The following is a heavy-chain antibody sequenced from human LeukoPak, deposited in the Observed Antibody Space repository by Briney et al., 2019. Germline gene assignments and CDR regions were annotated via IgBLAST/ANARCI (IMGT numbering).Heavy chain of an antibody. J-gene: IGHJ4*02. CDR2: MNPNSGNT. Sequence: ASVKVSCKASGYTFTSYDINWVRQATGQGLEWMGWMNPNSGNTGYAQKFQGRVTITRNTSISTAYMELSSLRSEDTAVYYCAREVRGYSSGWYYFDYWGREPWSPSPQ. D-gene: IGHD6-19*01. CDR3: AREVRGYSSGWYYFDY. CDR1: GYTFTSYD. V-gene: IGHV1-8*03.